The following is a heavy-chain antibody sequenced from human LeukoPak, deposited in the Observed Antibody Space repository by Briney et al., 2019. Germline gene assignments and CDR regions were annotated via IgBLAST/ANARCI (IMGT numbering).Heavy chain of an antibody. J-gene: IGHJ4*02. V-gene: IGHV4-34*01. CDR3: AREPGWTIAARPFDY. D-gene: IGHD6-6*01. CDR2: INHSGST. CDR1: GSSFSGYY. Sequence: PSETLSLTCGVSGSSFSGYYWSWIRQPPGKGLEWIGEINHSGSTNYNASLKSRVTISVDTSRRQFSLKLSSVTAADSAMYYCAREPGWTIAARPFDYCGQGTLVTVSS.